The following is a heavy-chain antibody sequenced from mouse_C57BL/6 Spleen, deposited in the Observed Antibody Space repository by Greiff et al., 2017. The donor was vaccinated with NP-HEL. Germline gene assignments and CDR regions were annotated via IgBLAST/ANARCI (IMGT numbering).Heavy chain of an antibody. CDR1: GYTFTSYG. CDR3: ARTWQEAMDY. V-gene: IGHV1-81*01. CDR2: IYPRSGNT. J-gene: IGHJ4*01. Sequence: QVQLKESGAELARPGASVKLSCKASGYTFTSYGISWVKQRTGQGLEWIGEIYPRSGNTYYNEKFKGKATLTADKSSSTAYMELRSLTSEDSAVYFCARTWQEAMDYWGQGTSVTVSS.